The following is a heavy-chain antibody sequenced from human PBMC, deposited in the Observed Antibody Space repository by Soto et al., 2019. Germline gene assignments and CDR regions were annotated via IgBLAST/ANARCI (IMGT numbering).Heavy chain of an antibody. J-gene: IGHJ4*02. D-gene: IGHD1-7*01. CDR3: ARPYNWNYGPPHY. Sequence: LRLSCAASGFTFSSYGMHWVRQAPGKGLEWVAVIWYDGSNKYYADSVKGRFTISRDNSKNTLYLQMNSLRAEDTAVYYCARPYNWNYGPPHYWGQGTLVTVSS. V-gene: IGHV3-33*01. CDR1: GFTFSSYG. CDR2: IWYDGSNK.